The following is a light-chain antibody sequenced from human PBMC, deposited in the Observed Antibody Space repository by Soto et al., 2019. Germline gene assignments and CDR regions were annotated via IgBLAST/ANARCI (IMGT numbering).Light chain of an antibody. Sequence: DIQMTQSPSSLSASVGDRVTITCQASQDVGTCLNWYQQRPGRAPKFLIQDASNLETGVPSRFSGSGSGTHFSFTITSLLPEDIATYYCQQCRDVPLTFGGGTKVEIK. CDR1: QDVGTC. V-gene: IGKV1-33*01. CDR2: DAS. J-gene: IGKJ4*01. CDR3: QQCRDVPLT.